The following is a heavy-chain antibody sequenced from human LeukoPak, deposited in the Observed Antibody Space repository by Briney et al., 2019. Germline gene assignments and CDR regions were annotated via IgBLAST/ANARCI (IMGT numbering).Heavy chain of an antibody. V-gene: IGHV1-69*05. CDR3: ARDGGIAAAGIRFDP. CDR2: IIPIFGTA. CDR1: GYTFSSYA. Sequence: ASVKVSCKASGYTFSSYAISWVRQAPGQGLEWMGRIIPIFGTANYAQKFQGRVTITTDESTSTAYMELSSLRSEDTAVYYCARDGGIAAAGIRFDPWGQGTLVTVSS. D-gene: IGHD6-13*01. J-gene: IGHJ5*02.